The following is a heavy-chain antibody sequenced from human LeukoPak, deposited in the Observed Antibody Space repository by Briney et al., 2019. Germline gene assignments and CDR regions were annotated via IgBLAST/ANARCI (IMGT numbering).Heavy chain of an antibody. D-gene: IGHD5-24*01. V-gene: IGHV1-18*01. CDR2: ISAYNGNT. Sequence: ASVKVSCKASGYTFTSYAMNWVRQTPGQGLEWMGWISAYNGNTNYAQKLQGRVTMTTDTSTSTAYMELRSLRSDDTAVYYCARPKLPGDAFDIWGQGTMVTVSS. CDR3: ARPKLPGDAFDI. J-gene: IGHJ3*02. CDR1: GYTFTSYA.